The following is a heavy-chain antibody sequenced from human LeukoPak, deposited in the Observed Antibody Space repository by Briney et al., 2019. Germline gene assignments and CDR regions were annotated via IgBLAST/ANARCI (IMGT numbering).Heavy chain of an antibody. CDR3: ARSRRITIFGVVILFDY. CDR2: INHSGST. J-gene: IGHJ4*02. V-gene: IGHV4-34*01. D-gene: IGHD3-3*01. CDR1: GGSFSGYY. Sequence: SETLSLTCAVYGGSFSGYYWSWIRQPPGKGLEWIGEINHSGSTNYNPSLKSRVTIPVDTSKNQFSLKLSSVTAADTAVYYCARSRRITIFGVVILFDYWGQGTLVTVSS.